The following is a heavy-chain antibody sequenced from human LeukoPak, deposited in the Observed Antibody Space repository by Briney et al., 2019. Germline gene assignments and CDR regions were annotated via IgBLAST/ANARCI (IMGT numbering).Heavy chain of an antibody. D-gene: IGHD2-2*01. CDR1: GGTFSSYA. V-gene: IGHV1-69*05. J-gene: IGHJ3*02. CDR2: IIPIFGTA. Sequence: SVKVSCKASGGTFSSYAISWVRQAPGQGLEWMGGIIPIFGTANYAQKFQGRVTITTDESTSTAYMELSSLRSEDTAVYYCARGYQLLPHDAFDIWGQGTMVTVSS. CDR3: ARGYQLLPHDAFDI.